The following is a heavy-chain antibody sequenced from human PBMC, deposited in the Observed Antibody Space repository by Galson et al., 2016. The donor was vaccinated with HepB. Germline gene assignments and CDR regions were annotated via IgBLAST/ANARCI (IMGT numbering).Heavy chain of an antibody. J-gene: IGHJ4*01. D-gene: IGHD1-26*01. CDR2: IHYSGMT. V-gene: IGHV4-59*01. CDR3: ARALVGATPLDY. CDR1: DGSIRYYY. Sequence: SETLSLTCTVSDGSIRYYYWNWIRQPPGKGLEWIGYIHYSGMTNYSPSLESRVTISVDTSNNQFSLKLSSVTAADTAVYYCARALVGATPLDYWGHGTLVTVSS.